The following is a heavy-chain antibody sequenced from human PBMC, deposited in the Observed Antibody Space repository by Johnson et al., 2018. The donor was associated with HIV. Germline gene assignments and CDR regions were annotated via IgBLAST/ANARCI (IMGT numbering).Heavy chain of an antibody. Sequence: VQLVESGGGVVQPGGSLRLSCAASGFTVSSKYMSWVRQAPGKGLQWVSGINWNGDTTTYADSVKGRFTVSRDNAKRSLYLQLSNLRAEDTALYYCATLTVRSRAFDLWGQGTLVTVSS. J-gene: IGHJ3*01. CDR3: ATLTVRSRAFDL. D-gene: IGHD4-17*01. CDR2: INWNGDTT. V-gene: IGHV3-20*04. CDR1: GFTVSSKY.